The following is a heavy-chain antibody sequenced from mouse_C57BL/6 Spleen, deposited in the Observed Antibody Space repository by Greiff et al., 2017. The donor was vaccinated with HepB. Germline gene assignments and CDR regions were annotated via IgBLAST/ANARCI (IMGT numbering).Heavy chain of an antibody. D-gene: IGHD2-5*01. Sequence: QVQLQQPGAELVRPGTSVKLSCKASGYTFTSYWMHWVKQRPGQGLEWIGVIDPSDSYTNYNQKFKGKATLTVDTSSSTAYMQLSSLTSEDSAVYYCARYYSNYRFDYWGQGTTLTVSS. CDR1: GYTFTSYW. V-gene: IGHV1-59*01. CDR3: ARYYSNYRFDY. CDR2: IDPSDSYT. J-gene: IGHJ2*01.